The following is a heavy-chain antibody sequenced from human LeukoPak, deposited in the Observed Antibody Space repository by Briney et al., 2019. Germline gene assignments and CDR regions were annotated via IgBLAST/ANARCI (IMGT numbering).Heavy chain of an antibody. CDR2: IYYSGST. J-gene: IGHJ6*04. CDR1: GGSISSGGYY. D-gene: IGHD4-17*01. V-gene: IGHV4-31*03. Sequence: SQALSLTCTVSGGSISSGGYYWSWIRQHPGKGLEWIGYIYYSGSTYYNPSLKSRVTISVDTSKNQFSLKLSSVTAADTAVYYCAGDGGYGDPHYGMDVWGKGTTVTVSS. CDR3: AGDGGYGDPHYGMDV.